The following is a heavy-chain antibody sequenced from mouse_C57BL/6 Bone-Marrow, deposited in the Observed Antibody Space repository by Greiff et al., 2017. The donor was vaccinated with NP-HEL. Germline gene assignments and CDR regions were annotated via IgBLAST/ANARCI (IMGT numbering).Heavy chain of an antibody. J-gene: IGHJ3*01. CDR3: ANIYYDYERVWFAY. CDR2: ISYDGSN. V-gene: IGHV3-6*01. Sequence: EVQLQESGPGLVKPSQSLSLTCSVTGYSITSGYYWNWIRQFPGNKLEWMGYISYDGSNNYNPSLKNRISITRDTSKNQFFLKLNSVTTEDTATYYCANIYYDYERVWFAYWGQGTLVTVSA. CDR1: GYSITSGYY. D-gene: IGHD2-4*01.